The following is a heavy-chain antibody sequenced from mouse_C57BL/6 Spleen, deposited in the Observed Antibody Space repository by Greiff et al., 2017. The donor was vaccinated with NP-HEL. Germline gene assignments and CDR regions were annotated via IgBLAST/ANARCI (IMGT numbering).Heavy chain of an antibody. CDR3: ARTPYYYGSSHYAMDY. J-gene: IGHJ4*01. CDR2: IWWDDDK. Sequence: QVTLKVSGPGILQPSQTLSLTCSFSGFSLSTFGMGVGWIRQPSGKGLEWLAHIWWDDDKYYNPALKSRLTISKDTSKNQVFLKIANVDTADTATYYCARTPYYYGSSHYAMDYWGQGTSVTVSS. V-gene: IGHV8-8*01. CDR1: GFSLSTFGMG. D-gene: IGHD1-1*01.